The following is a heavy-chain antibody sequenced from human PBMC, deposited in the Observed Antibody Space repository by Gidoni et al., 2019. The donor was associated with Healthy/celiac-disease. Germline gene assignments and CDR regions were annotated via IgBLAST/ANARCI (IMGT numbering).Heavy chain of an antibody. CDR3: AKKDSYYYGSGSTFDY. J-gene: IGHJ4*02. Sequence: EVQLLESGGGLVQPGGSLRLSCAASGFTFSSYAISWVRQAPGKGLEWVSAISGSGGSTYYADSVKGRFTISRDNSKNTLYLQMNSLRAEDTAVYYCAKKDSYYYGSGSTFDYWGQGTLVTVSS. CDR1: GFTFSSYA. CDR2: ISGSGGST. D-gene: IGHD3-10*01. V-gene: IGHV3-23*01.